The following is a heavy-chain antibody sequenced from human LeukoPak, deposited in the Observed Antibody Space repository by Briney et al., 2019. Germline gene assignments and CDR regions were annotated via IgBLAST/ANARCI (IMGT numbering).Heavy chain of an antibody. D-gene: IGHD5-18*01. CDR3: ARSGYSRMVGAFDI. CDR2: IYTSGST. CDR1: GGSISSYY. V-gene: IGHV4-4*07. J-gene: IGHJ3*02. Sequence: SETLSLTCTVSGGSISSYYWSWIRQPAGKGLEWIGRIYTSGSTNYNPSLKSRVTMSVDTSKNQFSLKLSSVTAEDTAVYYCARSGYSRMVGAFDIWGQGTMVTVSS.